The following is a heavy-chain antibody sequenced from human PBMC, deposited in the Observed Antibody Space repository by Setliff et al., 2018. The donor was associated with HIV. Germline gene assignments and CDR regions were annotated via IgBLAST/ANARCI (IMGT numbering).Heavy chain of an antibody. Sequence: ASETLFLTCTVSGGSISTYYWSWIRQSPGKGLEWIGYIYYSGSTKYNPSLKSRLTISVDTSKNQFSLKLRSVTAADTAFYYCARGVTHPPPFGAFDIWGLGTLVTV. CDR1: GGSISTYY. V-gene: IGHV4-59*01. J-gene: IGHJ3*02. CDR3: ARGVTHPPPFGAFDI. CDR2: IYYSGST. D-gene: IGHD5-18*01.